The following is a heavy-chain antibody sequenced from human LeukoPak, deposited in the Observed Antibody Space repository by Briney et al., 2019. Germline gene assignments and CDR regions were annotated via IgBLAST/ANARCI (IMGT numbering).Heavy chain of an antibody. CDR3: AGDITIAATDGGVYY. CDR1: GFTFSSYA. J-gene: IGHJ4*02. CDR2: ISYDGSNK. V-gene: IGHV3-30-3*01. D-gene: IGHD6-13*01. Sequence: GGSLRLSCAASGFTFSSYAMHWVRQAPGKGLEWVAVISYDGSNKYYADSVRGRFTISRDNSKNTLYLQMNSLRAEDTAVYYCAGDITIAATDGGVYYWGRGTLVTVSS.